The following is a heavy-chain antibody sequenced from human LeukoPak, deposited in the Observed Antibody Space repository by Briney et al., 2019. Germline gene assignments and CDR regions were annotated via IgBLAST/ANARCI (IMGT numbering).Heavy chain of an antibody. J-gene: IGHJ5*02. D-gene: IGHD1-1*01. CDR3: TRDRRCTGTMWFDR. Sequence: ASVKVSYKASGYTFAGYHVHWVRQAPGQGLEWMGWINPNSGGTNSAQKFQGRVNMTRDTSISTAYMELSGLTSDDTAIYYCTRDRRCTGTMWFDRWGQGTLVTVSS. V-gene: IGHV1-2*02. CDR1: GYTFAGYH. CDR2: INPNSGGT.